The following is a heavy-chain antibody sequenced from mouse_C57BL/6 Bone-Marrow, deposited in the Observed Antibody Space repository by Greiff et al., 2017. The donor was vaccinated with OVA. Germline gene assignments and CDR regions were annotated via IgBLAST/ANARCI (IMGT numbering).Heavy chain of an antibody. D-gene: IGHD1-1*01. J-gene: IGHJ1*03. CDR3: ARGPRYYGSSFRYFDV. Sequence: QVQLKQPGAELVRPGTSVKLSCKASGYTFTSYWMHWVKQRPGQGLEWIGVIDPSDSYTNYNQKFKGKATLTVDTSSSTAYMQLSSLTSEDSAVYYCARGPRYYGSSFRYFDVWGTGTTVTVSS. V-gene: IGHV1-59*01. CDR1: GYTFTSYW. CDR2: IDPSDSYT.